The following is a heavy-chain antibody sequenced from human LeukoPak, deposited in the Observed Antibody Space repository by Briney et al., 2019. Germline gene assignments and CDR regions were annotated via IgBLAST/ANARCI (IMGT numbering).Heavy chain of an antibody. D-gene: IGHD1-26*01. CDR1: GFTFSSYW. CDR3: ARHWSTGTSYYRFDY. V-gene: IGHV3-7*01. Sequence: GGSLRLSCAASGFTFSSYWMSWARQAPGKGLEWVANIKQDGSEKYYVDSVKGRFTISRDNAKNSLYLQMNSLRAEDTAVYYCARHWSTGTSYYRFDYWGQGTLVTVSS. CDR2: IKQDGSEK. J-gene: IGHJ4*02.